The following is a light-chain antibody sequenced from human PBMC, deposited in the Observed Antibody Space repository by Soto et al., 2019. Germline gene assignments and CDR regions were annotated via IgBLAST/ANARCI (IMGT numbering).Light chain of an antibody. J-gene: IGKJ4*01. Sequence: DIQMTQSPSTLSASVGDRVTITCRASQSVSSWLAWFQQKPGKAPKLLIYKASSLHSGVPSRFSGSGSGTEFTLSISSLQPDDFATYYCQQYSSRLLTFGGGTKVEIK. CDR3: QQYSSRLLT. CDR1: QSVSSW. CDR2: KAS. V-gene: IGKV1-5*03.